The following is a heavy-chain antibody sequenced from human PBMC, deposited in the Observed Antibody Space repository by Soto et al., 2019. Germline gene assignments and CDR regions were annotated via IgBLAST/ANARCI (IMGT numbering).Heavy chain of an antibody. CDR2: INSDGSST. V-gene: IGHV3-74*01. CDR3: VRDYIVLGIDY. D-gene: IGHD2-8*02. Sequence: EVQLVESGGGLVQPGGSLRLSCAASGFTFSTYWMHWVRQAPGKGLVWVSHINSDGSSTTYADSVKGRFTISRDNAKNTLYLQMNSLRAEDTAVYYCVRDYIVLGIDYWCLVTLVTVSS. J-gene: IGHJ4*02. CDR1: GFTFSTYW.